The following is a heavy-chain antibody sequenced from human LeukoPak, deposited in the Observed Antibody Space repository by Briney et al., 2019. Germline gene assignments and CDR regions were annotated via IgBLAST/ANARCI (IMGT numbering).Heavy chain of an antibody. Sequence: ASVKVSCKASGGTFNSYAISWVRQAPGQGLEWMGGIIPIFGTANYAQKVQGRVTITTDESTTTAYMELSSLRSEDTAVYYCARAWAAAGYFDYWGQGTLVTVSS. V-gene: IGHV1-69*05. D-gene: IGHD6-13*01. CDR2: IIPIFGTA. J-gene: IGHJ4*02. CDR1: GGTFNSYA. CDR3: ARAWAAAGYFDY.